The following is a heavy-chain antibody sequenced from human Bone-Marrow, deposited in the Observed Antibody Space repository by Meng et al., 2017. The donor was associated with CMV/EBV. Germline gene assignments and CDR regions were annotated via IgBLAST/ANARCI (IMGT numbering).Heavy chain of an antibody. V-gene: IGHV1-18*01. CDR2: ISAYNGNT. CDR3: AWGSETYYFDY. J-gene: IGHJ4*02. CDR1: GGILRDSA. Sequence: QVQVVQSGAEVKKPGSSVKVSCKASGGILRDSAISWVRQAPGQGLEWMGWISAYNGNTNYAQKLQGRVTMTTDTSTSTAYMELRSLRSDDTAVYYCAWGSETYYFDYWGQGTLVTVSS. D-gene: IGHD3-16*01.